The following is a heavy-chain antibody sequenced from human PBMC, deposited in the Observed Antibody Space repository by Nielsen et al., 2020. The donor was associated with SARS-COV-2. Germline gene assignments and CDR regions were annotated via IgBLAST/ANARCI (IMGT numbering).Heavy chain of an antibody. CDR1: GFTFDDYA. Sequence: SLKISCAASGFTFDDYAMHWVRQAPGKGLEWVSGISWNSGSIGYADSVKGRFTISRDNAKNSLYLQMNSLRAEDAAVYYCARATTGGYYYGMDVWGQGTTVTVSS. CDR2: ISWNSGSI. J-gene: IGHJ6*02. V-gene: IGHV3-9*01. CDR3: ARATTGGYYYGMDV. D-gene: IGHD7-27*01.